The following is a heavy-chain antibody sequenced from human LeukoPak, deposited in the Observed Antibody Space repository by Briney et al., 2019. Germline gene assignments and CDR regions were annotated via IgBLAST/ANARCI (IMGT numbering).Heavy chain of an antibody. CDR2: ISSSSSQL. V-gene: IGHV3-21*01. J-gene: IGHJ4*02. CDR1: GFTFSSYS. CDR3: ARDLYDSGGYSSPIDY. Sequence: GGSLRLSCAASGFTFSSYSMNWVRQAPGKGLEWVSSISSSSSQLHSADSVKGRFTISRDNAKTSLYLKMNSLRAEDTAVYYGARDLYDSGGYSSPIDYWGQGTLVTVSS. D-gene: IGHD3-22*01.